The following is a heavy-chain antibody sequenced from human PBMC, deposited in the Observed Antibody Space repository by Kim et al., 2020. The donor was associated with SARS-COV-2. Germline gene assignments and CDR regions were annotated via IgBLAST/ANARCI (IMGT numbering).Heavy chain of an antibody. J-gene: IGHJ6*02. Sequence: NGRLTISRDNSKNTLYLQMNSLRAEDTAVYYCARDLEEYYDFWSGSYGMDVWGQGTTVTVSS. D-gene: IGHD3-3*01. V-gene: IGHV3-30*01. CDR3: ARDLEEYYDFWSGSYGMDV.